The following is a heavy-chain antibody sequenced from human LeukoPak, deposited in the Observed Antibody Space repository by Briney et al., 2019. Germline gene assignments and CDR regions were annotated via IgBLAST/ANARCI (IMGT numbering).Heavy chain of an antibody. V-gene: IGHV4-59*01. D-gene: IGHD6-19*01. CDR2: IYYSGST. Sequence: PSETLSLTCTVSGGSISSYYWSWIRQPPGKGLEWIGYIYYSGSTNYNPSLKSRVTISVDTSKNQFSLKLSSVTAADTAVYYCARGPSVAGNNWFDPWGQGTLVTVSS. J-gene: IGHJ5*02. CDR1: GGSISSYY. CDR3: ARGPSVAGNNWFDP.